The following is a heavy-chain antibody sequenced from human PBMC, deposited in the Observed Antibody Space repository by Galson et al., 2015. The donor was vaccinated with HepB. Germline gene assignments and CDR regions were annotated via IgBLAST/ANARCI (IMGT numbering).Heavy chain of an antibody. CDR3: ARDDYGDYSEPFDY. CDR2: IWYDGSNK. D-gene: IGHD4-17*01. Sequence: SLRLSCAASGFTFSSYAMHWVRQAPGKGLEWVAVIWYDGSNKYYADSVKGRLTISRDNSKNTLYLQMNSLRAEDTAVYYCARDDYGDYSEPFDYWGQGTLVTVSS. CDR1: GFTFSSYA. J-gene: IGHJ4*02. V-gene: IGHV3-33*08.